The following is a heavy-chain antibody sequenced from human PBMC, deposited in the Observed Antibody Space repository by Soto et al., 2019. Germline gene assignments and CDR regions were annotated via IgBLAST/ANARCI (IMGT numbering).Heavy chain of an antibody. CDR3: ASCLAAAGNWNDDPSGGAFDL. CDR1: GYTFTGYY. V-gene: IGHV1-2*04. CDR2: INPNSGGT. D-gene: IGHD1-1*01. Sequence: GASVKVSCKASGYTFTGYYMHWVRQAPGQGLEWMGWINPNSGGTNYAQKFQGWVTMTRDTSISTAYMELSRLRSDDTAVYYCASCLAAAGNWNDDPSGGAFDLWGQGTKVTVSS. J-gene: IGHJ3*01.